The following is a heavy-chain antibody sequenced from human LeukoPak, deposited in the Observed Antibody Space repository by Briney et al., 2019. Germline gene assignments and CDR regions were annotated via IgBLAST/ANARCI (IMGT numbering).Heavy chain of an antibody. V-gene: IGHV3-33*01. J-gene: IGHJ3*01. Sequence: GRSLRLSCAASGFTFSSYGMHWVRQAPGKGLEWVTVIRYDGSNKYYADSVKGRFTISRDNSKNTLYLQMNSLRAEDTAVYYCARSSYSSSSSVWGQGTMVTVSS. CDR2: IRYDGSNK. CDR3: ARSSYSSSSSV. CDR1: GFTFSSYG. D-gene: IGHD6-6*01.